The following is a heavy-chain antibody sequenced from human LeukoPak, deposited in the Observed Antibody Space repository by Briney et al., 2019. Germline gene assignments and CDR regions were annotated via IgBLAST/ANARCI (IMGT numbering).Heavy chain of an antibody. CDR3: AXSGTTPATEFDP. V-gene: IGHV4-38-2*02. J-gene: IGHJ5*02. D-gene: IGHD1-7*01. CDR2: IYHSGST. CDR1: GYSISSGYY. Sequence: PSETLSLTCTVSGYSISSGYYWGWIRQPPGKGLEWIGSIYHSGSTYYNPSLKSRVTISVDTSKNQFSLKLSSVTSADTAVYYCAXSGTTPATEFDPWGQGTLVTVSS.